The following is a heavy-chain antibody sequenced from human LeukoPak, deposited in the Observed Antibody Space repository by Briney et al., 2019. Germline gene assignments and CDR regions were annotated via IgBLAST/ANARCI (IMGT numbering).Heavy chain of an antibody. CDR2: INSDGSST. D-gene: IGHD3-22*01. V-gene: IGHV3-74*01. J-gene: IGHJ3*02. CDR1: GFTFSSYW. Sequence: TGGSLRLSCAASGFTFSSYWMHWVRHAPGKGLVWVSRINSDGSSTSYADSVKGRFTISRDNAKNSLYLQMNSLRAEDTAVYYCARAYYDSSGYALDAFDIWGQGTMVTVSS. CDR3: ARAYYDSSGYALDAFDI.